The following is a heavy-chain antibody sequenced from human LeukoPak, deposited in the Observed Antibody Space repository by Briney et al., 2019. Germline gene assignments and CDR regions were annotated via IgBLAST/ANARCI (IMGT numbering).Heavy chain of an antibody. J-gene: IGHJ4*02. V-gene: IGHV3-23*01. Sequence: QTGGSLRLSCAASGFTFSSYAMSWVRQAPGKGLEWVSVINNNGGTTYYADSVKGRFTISRDNSTNTLSLQVNSLRAEDTAVYYCAAASRGWYDYWGQGTLLTVSS. D-gene: IGHD6-19*01. CDR2: INNNGGTT. CDR3: AAASRGWYDY. CDR1: GFTFSSYA.